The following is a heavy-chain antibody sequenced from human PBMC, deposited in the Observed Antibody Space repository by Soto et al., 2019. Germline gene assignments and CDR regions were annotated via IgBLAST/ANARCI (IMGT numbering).Heavy chain of an antibody. Sequence: GGSLRLSCAASGFTFSGSWMTWVRQAPGKGLEWVANIKQDGSEKYYGDSVKGRFTISRDNAKNSLYLQMNSLRAEDTAVYYCARIYGSGTYYQYHFDFWGQGTLVTVSS. CDR2: IKQDGSEK. D-gene: IGHD3-10*01. J-gene: IGHJ4*02. V-gene: IGHV3-7*05. CDR1: GFTFSGSW. CDR3: ARIYGSGTYYQYHFDF.